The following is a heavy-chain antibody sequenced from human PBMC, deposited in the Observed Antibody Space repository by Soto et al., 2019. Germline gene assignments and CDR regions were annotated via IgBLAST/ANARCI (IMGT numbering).Heavy chain of an antibody. Sequence: ASVKVSCKASGYTFTSYYMHWVRQTPGQGLEWMGIINPSGGSTSYAQKFQGRVTMTTDTSTSTAYMELSSLRSDDTAVYYCARSIAAAVDFDYWGQGTLVTVSS. V-gene: IGHV1-46*01. J-gene: IGHJ4*02. D-gene: IGHD6-13*01. CDR1: GYTFTSYY. CDR3: ARSIAAAVDFDY. CDR2: INPSGGST.